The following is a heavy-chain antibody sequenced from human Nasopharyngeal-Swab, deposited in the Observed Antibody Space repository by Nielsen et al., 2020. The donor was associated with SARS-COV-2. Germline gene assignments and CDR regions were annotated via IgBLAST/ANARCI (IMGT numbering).Heavy chain of an antibody. D-gene: IGHD3-10*01. CDR1: GFTVSSNY. V-gene: IGHV3-53*01. CDR3: ARDLRSYFDY. CDR2: IYSGGST. Sequence: GESLKISCAASGFTVSSNYMSWVRQAPGKGPEWVSVIYSGGSTYYADSVKGRFTISRDNSKNTLYLQMNSLRAEDTAVYYCARDLRSYFDYWGQGTLVTVSS. J-gene: IGHJ4*02.